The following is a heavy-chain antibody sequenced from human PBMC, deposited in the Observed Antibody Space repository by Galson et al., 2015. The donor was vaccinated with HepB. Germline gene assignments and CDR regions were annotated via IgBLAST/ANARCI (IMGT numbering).Heavy chain of an antibody. Sequence: SVKVSCKASGGTFSSYAISWVRQAPGQGLGWMGGIIPIFGTANYAQKFQGRVTITADESTSTAYMELSSLRSEDTAVYYCARKIAAAGGRYFDYWGQGTLVTVSS. CDR3: ARKIAAAGGRYFDY. D-gene: IGHD6-13*01. CDR2: IIPIFGTA. V-gene: IGHV1-69*13. J-gene: IGHJ4*02. CDR1: GGTFSSYA.